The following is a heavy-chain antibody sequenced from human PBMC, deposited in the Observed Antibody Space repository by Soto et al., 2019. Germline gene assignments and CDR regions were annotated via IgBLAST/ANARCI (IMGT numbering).Heavy chain of an antibody. CDR1: GFTFSNAW. D-gene: IGHD3-16*02. J-gene: IGHJ4*02. CDR2: IKSKTDGGTT. CDR3: NLLGGELSFEDIVDY. Sequence: GGSLRLSCAASGFTFSNAWMNWVRQAPGKGLEWVGRIKSKTDGGTTDYAEPVKGRFTISRDDSKNTLYLQMNSLKTEDTAVYYCNLLGGELSFEDIVDYWGQGTLVTVSS. V-gene: IGHV3-15*07.